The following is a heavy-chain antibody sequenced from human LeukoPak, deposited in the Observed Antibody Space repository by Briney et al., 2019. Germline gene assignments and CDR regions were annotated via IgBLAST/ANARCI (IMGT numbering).Heavy chain of an antibody. CDR1: GYTFTSSG. CDR3: PRGGSHYYDSSGYYWWDYFDY. V-gene: IGHV1-69*05. Sequence: SVKVSCKASGYTFTSSGISWVRQAPGQGLEWMGGIIPIFGTANYAQKFQGRVTITTDESTSTAYMELSSLRSEDTAVYYCPRGGSHYYDSSGYYWWDYFDYWGQGTLVTVSS. D-gene: IGHD3-22*01. J-gene: IGHJ4*02. CDR2: IIPIFGTA.